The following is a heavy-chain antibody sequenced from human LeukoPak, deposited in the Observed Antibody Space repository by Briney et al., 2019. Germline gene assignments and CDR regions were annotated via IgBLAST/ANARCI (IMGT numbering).Heavy chain of an antibody. Sequence: GGSLRLSCTASGFTFGDYAMSWVRQAPGKGLEWVGFIRSKAYGGTTEYAASVKGRFTISRDDSKSIAYLQMNGLKTEDTAVYYCTRALYYYGSGSYSLDYWGQGTLVTVSS. V-gene: IGHV3-49*04. CDR2: IRSKAYGGTT. CDR3: TRALYYYGSGSYSLDY. CDR1: GFTFGDYA. J-gene: IGHJ4*02. D-gene: IGHD3-10*01.